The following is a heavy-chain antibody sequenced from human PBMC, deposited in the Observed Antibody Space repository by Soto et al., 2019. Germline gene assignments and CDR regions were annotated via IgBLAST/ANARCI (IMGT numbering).Heavy chain of an antibody. D-gene: IGHD1-26*01. V-gene: IGHV4-39*01. CDR3: ARHGYSYSGSYSPWVEYFDY. Sequence: SETLSLTCTVSGGSISSSSYYWGWIRQPPGKGLEWIGSIYYSGSTYYNPSLKSRVTISVDTSKNQFSLKLSSVTAADTAVYYCARHGYSYSGSYSPWVEYFDYWGQGTLVTVSS. J-gene: IGHJ4*02. CDR2: IYYSGST. CDR1: GGSISSSSYY.